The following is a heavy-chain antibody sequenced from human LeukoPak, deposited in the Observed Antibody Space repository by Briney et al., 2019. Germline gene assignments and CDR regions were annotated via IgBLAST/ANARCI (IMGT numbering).Heavy chain of an antibody. CDR3: ASSLWVVVPAAPGDHDAFDI. J-gene: IGHJ3*02. CDR1: GFTFSSYA. D-gene: IGHD2-2*01. Sequence: GGSLRLSCAASGFTFSSYAMSWVRQAPGKGLEWVSAISGSGGSTYYADSVKGRFTISRDNSKNTLYLQMNSLRAEDTAVYYCASSLWVVVPAAPGDHDAFDIWGQGTMVTVSS. V-gene: IGHV3-23*01. CDR2: ISGSGGST.